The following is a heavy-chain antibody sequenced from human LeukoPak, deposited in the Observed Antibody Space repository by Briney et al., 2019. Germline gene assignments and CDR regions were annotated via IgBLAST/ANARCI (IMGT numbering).Heavy chain of an antibody. CDR3: ARGRRGFGVYYYYYYMDV. V-gene: IGHV3-7*01. Sequence: GGSLRLSCAASGFTFSNYWMTWVRRAPGKGLEWAANIRRDGSETHYVDSVMGRFTISRDNAKNSLYLQMNSLRAEDTAVYYCARGRRGFGVYYYYYYMDVWGKGTTVTVSS. D-gene: IGHD3-10*01. CDR2: IRRDGSET. J-gene: IGHJ6*03. CDR1: GFTFSNYW.